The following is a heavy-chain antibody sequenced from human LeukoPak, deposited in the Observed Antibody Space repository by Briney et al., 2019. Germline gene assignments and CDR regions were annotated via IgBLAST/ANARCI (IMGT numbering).Heavy chain of an antibody. CDR2: ISSSGSTI. J-gene: IGHJ4*02. CDR1: GFTFSDYY. D-gene: IGHD4-17*01. V-gene: IGHV3-11*01. CDR3: ARGTDYGDYVDY. Sequence: GGSLRLSCAAPGFTFSDYYMSWIRQAPGKGLEWVSYISSSGSTIYYADSVKGRLTISRDNAKNSLHLQMNSLRAEDTAVYYCARGTDYGDYVDYWGQGTLVTVSS.